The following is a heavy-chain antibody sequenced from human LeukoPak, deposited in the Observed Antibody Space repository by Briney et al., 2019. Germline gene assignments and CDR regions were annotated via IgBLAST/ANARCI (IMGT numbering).Heavy chain of an antibody. CDR3: AKKDDILTGYFDC. V-gene: IGHV3-23*01. D-gene: IGHD3-9*01. Sequence: PGGSLRLSCAASGFTFSSYAMSWVRQAPGKGLEWVSAISGSGGSTYYADSVKGRFTISRDNSKNTLYLQMNSLRAEDTPVYYCAKKDDILTGYFDCWGQGTLVTVSS. CDR1: GFTFSSYA. J-gene: IGHJ4*02. CDR2: ISGSGGST.